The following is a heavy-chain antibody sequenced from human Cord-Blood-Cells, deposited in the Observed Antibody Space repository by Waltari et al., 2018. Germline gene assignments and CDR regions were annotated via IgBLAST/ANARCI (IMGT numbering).Heavy chain of an antibody. CDR3: ARGVGATTTYYYYMDV. CDR1: GGSFSSYY. J-gene: IGHJ6*03. V-gene: IGHV4-4*07. CDR2: TYTSGGT. D-gene: IGHD1-26*01. Sequence: QVQLQESGPGLVKPSETLSLTCTFAGGSFSSYYWSWSRQPAGKGLECMGRTYTSGGTNYTPSRKGRVTMSVDTSKSQFSLKLSSVTAADTAGYYCARGVGATTTYYYYMDVWGKGTTVTVSS.